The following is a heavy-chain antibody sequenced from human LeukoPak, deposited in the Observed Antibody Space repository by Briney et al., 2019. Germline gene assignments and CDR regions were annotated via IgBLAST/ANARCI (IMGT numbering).Heavy chain of an antibody. V-gene: IGHV3-23*01. D-gene: IGHD3-22*01. CDR1: GFAFSSYA. J-gene: IGHJ4*02. Sequence: GGSLRLSCAASGFAFSSYAMSWVRQAPGKGLEWVSTISGSGGSTYYADSVKGRFTISRDNSKNTPYLQMNSLRAEDTAVYYCAKEYYYDSSGLLAYWGQGTLVTVSS. CDR2: ISGSGGST. CDR3: AKEYYYDSSGLLAY.